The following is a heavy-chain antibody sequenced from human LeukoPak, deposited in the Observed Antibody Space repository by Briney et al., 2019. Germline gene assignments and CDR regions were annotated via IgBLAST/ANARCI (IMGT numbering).Heavy chain of an antibody. CDR1: GLALRNYH. CDR2: INETGDS. V-gene: IGHV3-69-1*02. Sequence: GGSQRLSCVGSGLALRNYHVTWVRQAPGKGLEWVADINETGDSHYADSVKGRFTISRENAKNSVYLQMSSLRADDTAVYYCAATGRWGQGTLVAVSS. CDR3: AATGR. J-gene: IGHJ4*02.